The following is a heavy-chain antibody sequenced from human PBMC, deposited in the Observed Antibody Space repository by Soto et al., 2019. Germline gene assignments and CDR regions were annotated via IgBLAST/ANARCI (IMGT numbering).Heavy chain of an antibody. D-gene: IGHD6-13*01. CDR1: GFIFNFYG. Sequence: QVQLVESGGGVVQPGRSLRLSCEASGFIFNFYGMHWVRQAPGKGLEWVAVIWYDGTKKFYTDSVKGRFTISRDNSKNTVFLQMKSLRAEDTGVYYCARDRAGVGYSSSLAYWGQGTLVTVSS. J-gene: IGHJ4*02. CDR3: ARDRAGVGYSSSLAY. V-gene: IGHV3-33*01. CDR2: IWYDGTKK.